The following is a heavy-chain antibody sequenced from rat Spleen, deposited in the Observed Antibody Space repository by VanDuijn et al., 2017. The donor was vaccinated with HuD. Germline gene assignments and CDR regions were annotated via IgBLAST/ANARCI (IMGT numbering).Heavy chain of an antibody. V-gene: IGHV5-46*01. J-gene: IGHJ1*01. Sequence: EVQLVESGGDLVQPGRSVKLSCAASGFTFSSFPMAWVRQAPTKGLEWVATISYDGSSTYYRDSVKGRFTISRDNGKSILYLEMDSLRSEDMATYYCVRQGYLRDWYFDFWGPGTMVTVSS. CDR2: ISYDGSST. CDR1: GFTFSSFP. CDR3: VRQGYLRDWYFDF. D-gene: IGHD2-5*01.